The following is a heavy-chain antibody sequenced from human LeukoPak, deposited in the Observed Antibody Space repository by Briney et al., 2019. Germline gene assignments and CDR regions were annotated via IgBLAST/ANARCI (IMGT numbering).Heavy chain of an antibody. CDR3: AKDVGSVYSSSVSYFDY. CDR1: GFTFISYA. J-gene: IGHJ4*02. CDR2: ISGSGGST. D-gene: IGHD6-6*01. Sequence: PGGSLRLSCAASGFTFISYAMSWVRQAPGKGLEWVSAISGSGGSTYYADSVKGRFTISRDNSKNTLYLQMNSLRAEDTAVYYCAKDVGSVYSSSVSYFDYWGQGTLVTVSS. V-gene: IGHV3-23*01.